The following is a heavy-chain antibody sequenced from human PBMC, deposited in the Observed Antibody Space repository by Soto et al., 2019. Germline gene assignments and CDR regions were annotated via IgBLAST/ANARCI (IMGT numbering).Heavy chain of an antibody. D-gene: IGHD6-19*01. CDR2: ITATGSRT. V-gene: IGHV3-23*01. J-gene: IGHJ4*02. Sequence: SLRLSCAASGFTFTSYAMSWVRQAPGKGLEWVSAITATGSRTSYADSVKGRFTISRDNSMNTLYLQMNSLRADDTAVYYCAKDYEPGYTSGWYPHWGQGTLVTVSS. CDR3: AKDYEPGYTSGWYPH. CDR1: GFTFTSYA.